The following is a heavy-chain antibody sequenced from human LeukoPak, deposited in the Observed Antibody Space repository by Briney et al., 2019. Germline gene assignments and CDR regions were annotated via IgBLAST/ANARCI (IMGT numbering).Heavy chain of an antibody. Sequence: PSETLSLTCAVYGGSFSGYYWTWIRQPPGRGLEWIGEINHSGSTNYNPSLKSRVTISVDTSKNQFSLKLSSVTAADTAVYHCARNPVEMTTVTPFDYWGQGTLVTVSS. CDR2: INHSGST. J-gene: IGHJ4*02. V-gene: IGHV4-34*01. D-gene: IGHD4-17*01. CDR3: ARNPVEMTTVTPFDY. CDR1: GGSFSGYY.